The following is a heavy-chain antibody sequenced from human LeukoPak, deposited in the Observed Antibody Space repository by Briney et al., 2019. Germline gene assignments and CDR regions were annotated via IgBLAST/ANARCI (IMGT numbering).Heavy chain of an antibody. J-gene: IGHJ4*02. Sequence: ASVKVSCKASGYTFTSYGISWVRQAPGQGLEWMGWISAYNGNTNYAQKLQGRVTMTTDTSTSTAYMELRSLRSDDTAVYYCVLVDTAMATQERYIDYWGQGTLVTVSS. V-gene: IGHV1-18*01. CDR1: GYTFTSYG. D-gene: IGHD5-18*01. CDR2: ISAYNGNT. CDR3: VLVDTAMATQERYIDY.